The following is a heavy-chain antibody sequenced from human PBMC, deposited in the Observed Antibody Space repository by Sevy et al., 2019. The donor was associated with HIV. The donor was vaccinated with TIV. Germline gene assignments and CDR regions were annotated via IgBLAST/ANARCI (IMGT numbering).Heavy chain of an antibody. CDR1: GFTFSSYA. J-gene: IGHJ6*02. Sequence: GGSLRLSCAASGFTFSSYAMSGVRQAPRKGLEWVSAISGSRGSTYYADSVKGRFTISRDNSKNTLYLQMNSLRAEDTAVYYCAKDGGYYDFWSGYTPKHYYGMDVWGQGTTVTVSS. CDR3: AKDGGYYDFWSGYTPKHYYGMDV. CDR2: ISGSRGST. D-gene: IGHD3-3*01. V-gene: IGHV3-23*01.